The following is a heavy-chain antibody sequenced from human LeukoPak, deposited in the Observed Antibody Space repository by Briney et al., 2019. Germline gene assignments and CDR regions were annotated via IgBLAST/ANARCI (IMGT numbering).Heavy chain of an antibody. V-gene: IGHV4-4*09. CDR2: VYTRGST. CDR3: ARVAWGDVASYPNWLDP. D-gene: IGHD3-16*01. Sequence: SETLSLTCTVSGGSISSYYWNWIRQRPGPGVPRNGNVYTRGSTNYNPSLQSRVTISVDTSKNQFSLTLSSVTAADTAAYYCARVAWGDVASYPNWLDPWGQGTLVTVSS. CDR1: GGSISSYY. J-gene: IGHJ5*02.